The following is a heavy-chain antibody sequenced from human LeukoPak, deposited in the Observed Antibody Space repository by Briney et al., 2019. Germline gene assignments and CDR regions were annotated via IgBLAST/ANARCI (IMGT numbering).Heavy chain of an antibody. CDR3: ARGRGGPPFDF. D-gene: IGHD3-10*01. V-gene: IGHV3-64*01. CDR2: ISADGGTT. Sequence: GGSLRLSCAAAGFSFRDYGTHWVRQALGRGLEYVSAISADGGTTDYLNSVKGRFTISRDNSKNTLYLQMGRLRSDDTAIYYCARGRGGPPFDFSGQGTVVTVAS. J-gene: IGHJ4*02. CDR1: GFSFRDYG.